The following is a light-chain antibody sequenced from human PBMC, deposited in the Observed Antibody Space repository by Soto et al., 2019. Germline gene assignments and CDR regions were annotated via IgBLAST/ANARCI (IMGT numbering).Light chain of an antibody. CDR2: DAS. CDR3: QQRSNWPRLT. V-gene: IGKV3-11*01. Sequence: SPATLSLSPGERATLSCRASQSVSSYLAWYQQKPGQAPRLLIYDASNRATGIPARFSGSGSGTDFTLTISGLEPEDFAVYYCQQRSNWPRLTFGQGTRLEIK. J-gene: IGKJ5*01. CDR1: QSVSSY.